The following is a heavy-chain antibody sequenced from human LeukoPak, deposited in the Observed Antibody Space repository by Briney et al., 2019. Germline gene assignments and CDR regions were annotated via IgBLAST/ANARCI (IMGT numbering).Heavy chain of an antibody. Sequence: GESLEISCKGSGYSFTSYWIGWVRQVPGKGLEWMGIIYPDDSDTRYSPSFQGQVSISADKSITTASLQWNSLKASDTAMYYCARMSNSDFWTGSFSGAFDIWGQGTMVTVSS. CDR2: IYPDDSDT. J-gene: IGHJ3*02. D-gene: IGHD3/OR15-3a*01. CDR1: GYSFTSYW. V-gene: IGHV5-51*01. CDR3: ARMSNSDFWTGSFSGAFDI.